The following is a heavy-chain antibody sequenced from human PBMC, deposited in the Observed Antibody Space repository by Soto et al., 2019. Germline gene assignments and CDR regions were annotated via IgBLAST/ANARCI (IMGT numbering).Heavy chain of an antibody. CDR2: IKQDGSEK. CDR3: TRVYGGSGYYYYYYGMDV. CDR1: GFTFSSYW. V-gene: IGHV3-7*01. D-gene: IGHD3-10*01. Sequence: GGSLRLSCAASGFTFSSYWMSWVCQAPGKGLEWVANIKQDGSEKYYVDSVKGRFTISRNNAKNSLYLQMNSLRAEDTAVYYCTRVYGGSGYYYYYYGMDVCGQGTTVTVSS. J-gene: IGHJ6*02.